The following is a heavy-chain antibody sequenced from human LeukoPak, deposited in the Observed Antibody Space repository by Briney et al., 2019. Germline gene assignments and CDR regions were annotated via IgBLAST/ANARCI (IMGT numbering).Heavy chain of an antibody. CDR3: AKNKGTIAAAPFDY. CDR2: IFSHGET. CDR1: GFTVGNNY. V-gene: IGHV3-66*01. Sequence: GGSLRLSCAASGFTVGNNYMNWVRQAPGKGLEWVSLIFSHGETSYADSVKGRFTISRDNSKNTLYLQMNSLRAEDTAVYYCAKNKGTIAAAPFDYWGQGTLVTVSS. J-gene: IGHJ4*02. D-gene: IGHD6-13*01.